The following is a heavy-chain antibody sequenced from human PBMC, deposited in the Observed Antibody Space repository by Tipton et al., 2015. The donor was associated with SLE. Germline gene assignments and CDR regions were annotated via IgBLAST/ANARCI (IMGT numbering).Heavy chain of an antibody. CDR2: INHSGST. V-gene: IGHV4-34*01. CDR3: ARGVLGSSWTLDGMDV. D-gene: IGHD6-13*01. J-gene: IGHJ6*02. CDR1: GGSFSGYY. Sequence: TLSLTCAVYGGSFSGYYWSWIRQPPGKGLEWIGEINHSGSTNYNPSLKSRVTISVDTSKNQFSLKLSSVTAADTAVYYCARGVLGSSWTLDGMDVWGQGTTVTVSS.